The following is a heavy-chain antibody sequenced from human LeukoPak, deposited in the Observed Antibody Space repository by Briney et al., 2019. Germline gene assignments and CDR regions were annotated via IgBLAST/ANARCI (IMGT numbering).Heavy chain of an antibody. D-gene: IGHD3-22*01. Sequence: PGGSLRLSCAASRFTFSSYAIHWVRQPPGKGLEWVALISYDGSNKYYGDSVKGRFTISRDNSKNTLYLQMNSLRAEDTAVYYCAREGDSSGYYYYYYYYGMDVWGQGTTVTVSS. CDR1: RFTFSSYA. CDR3: AREGDSSGYYYYYYYYGMDV. J-gene: IGHJ6*02. CDR2: ISYDGSNK. V-gene: IGHV3-30-3*01.